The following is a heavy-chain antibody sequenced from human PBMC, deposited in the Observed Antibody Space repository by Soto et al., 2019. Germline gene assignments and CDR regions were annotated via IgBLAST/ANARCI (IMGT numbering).Heavy chain of an antibody. CDR2: ISWDGGST. D-gene: IGHD3-16*01. Sequence: GGSLRLSCAASGFTFDDYTMHWVRQAPGKGLEWVSLISWDGGSTYYADSVKGRFTISRDNSKNSLYLQMNSLRTEDTALYYCATSPLTWGYYYYYGPDVWGQGTTVNGS. V-gene: IGHV3-43*01. J-gene: IGHJ6*02. CDR1: GFTFDDYT. CDR3: ATSPLTWGYYYYYGPDV.